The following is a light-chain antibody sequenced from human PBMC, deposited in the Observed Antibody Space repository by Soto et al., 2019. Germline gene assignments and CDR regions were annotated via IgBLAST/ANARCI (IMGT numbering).Light chain of an antibody. Sequence: DIVMTQSPDSLAVSLGERATINCKSSQSVLSSSNNKNYLTWYQQKLGQPPRLLIYWASTRESGVPDRFSGSGSGAEFTLTINSLQAEDVAVYYCQQYYSTPWTFGQGTKVEI. V-gene: IGKV4-1*01. CDR1: QSVLSSSNNKNY. CDR2: WAS. J-gene: IGKJ1*01. CDR3: QQYYSTPWT.